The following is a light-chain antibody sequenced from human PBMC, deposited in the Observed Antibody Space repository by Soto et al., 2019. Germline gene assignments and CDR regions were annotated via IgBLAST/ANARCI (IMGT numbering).Light chain of an antibody. CDR1: ENVRTF. Sequence: EVVLTQSPATLSLSPGERATLSCRASENVRTFVDWYQQKPGQAPRLLIYDASNRATGIPARFSGSGSGTDFTLTISRLEPEDFAVYYCHQYGVSPKTFGQGTKVDIK. J-gene: IGKJ1*01. CDR3: HQYGVSPKT. V-gene: IGKV3-11*01. CDR2: DAS.